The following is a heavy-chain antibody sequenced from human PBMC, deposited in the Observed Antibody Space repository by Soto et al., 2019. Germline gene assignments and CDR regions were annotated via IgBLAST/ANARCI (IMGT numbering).Heavy chain of an antibody. Sequence: QLQLQESGPGLVKPSETLSLTCTVSGGSISSSSYYWGWIRQPPGKGLEWIGSIYYSGSTYYNPSLKSRVTISVDTSKNQFSLKLSSVTAADTAVYYCARLARLYYFDYWGQGTLFTVSS. CDR1: GGSISSSSYY. J-gene: IGHJ4*02. V-gene: IGHV4-39*01. CDR2: IYYSGST. D-gene: IGHD3-16*01. CDR3: ARLARLYYFDY.